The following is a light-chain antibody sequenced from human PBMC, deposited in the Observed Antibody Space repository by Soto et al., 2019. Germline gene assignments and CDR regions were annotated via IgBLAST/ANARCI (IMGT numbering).Light chain of an antibody. CDR2: AAS. V-gene: IGKV1-39*01. CDR3: QQSSSTPWT. J-gene: IGKJ1*01. CDR1: QTISSY. Sequence: DIQTTQSPSSLSASVGDRVTITCRASQTISSYLNWYQQKPGKAPKLLISAASGLQSGVPSRFSGSGSGTDFTLTISNLQPEDFATYYCQQSSSTPWTFGRGTKVDIK.